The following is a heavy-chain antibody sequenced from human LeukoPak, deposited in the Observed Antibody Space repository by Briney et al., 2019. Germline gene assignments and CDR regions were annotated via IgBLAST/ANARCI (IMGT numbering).Heavy chain of an antibody. CDR1: GGSFSGYY. D-gene: IGHD3-9*01. J-gene: IGHJ3*02. V-gene: IGHV4-34*01. CDR3: ARGPRYFDWLSHAFDI. Sequence: SETLSLTCAVYGGSFSGYYWSWIRQPPGKELEWIGEINHSGSTNYNPSLKSRVTISVDTSKNQFSLKLSSVTAADTAVYYCARGPRYFDWLSHAFDIWGQGTMVTVSS. CDR2: INHSGST.